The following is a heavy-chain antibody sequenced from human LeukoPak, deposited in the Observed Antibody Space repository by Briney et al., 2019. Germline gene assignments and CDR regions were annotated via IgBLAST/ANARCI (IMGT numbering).Heavy chain of an antibody. CDR2: IGGSGITT. Sequence: GGSLRLSCAASGFNFNYYTMTWVRQAPGKGLEWVSGIGGSGITTYYSDSVKGRFTISRDNSKNSLYLQLHSLRVEDTAVYYCARDRFGHTDQRPLAFDYWGQGALVTVSS. J-gene: IGHJ4*02. D-gene: IGHD3-10*01. CDR3: ARDRFGHTDQRPLAFDY. V-gene: IGHV3-23*01. CDR1: GFNFNYYT.